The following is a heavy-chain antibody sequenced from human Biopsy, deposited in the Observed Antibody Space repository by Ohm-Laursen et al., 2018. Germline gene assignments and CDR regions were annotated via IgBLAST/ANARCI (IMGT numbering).Heavy chain of an antibody. CDR3: ATGPYYDTRFYYNVRPFDF. CDR1: GYTLTELS. D-gene: IGHD3-10*01. J-gene: IGHJ4*02. Sequence: ASVKASCKVYGYTLTELSIHWVRQTGGKGLEWMGGFDREERKTVYAEKFQGRVTMTEDTSTDTVYMEVTSLRSDDTAVYYCATGPYYDTRFYYNVRPFDFWGQGTLVTVSS. CDR2: FDREERKT. V-gene: IGHV1-24*01.